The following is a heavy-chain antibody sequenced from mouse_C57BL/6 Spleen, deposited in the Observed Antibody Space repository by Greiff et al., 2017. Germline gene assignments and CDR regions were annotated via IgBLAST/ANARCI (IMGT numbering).Heavy chain of an antibody. J-gene: IGHJ2*01. D-gene: IGHD1-1*01. CDR1: GFTFSSYA. Sequence: EVQVVESGGGLVKPGGSLKLSCAASGFTFSSYAMSWVRQTPEKRLEWVATISDGGSYTYYPDNVKGRFTISRDNAKNNLYLQMSHLKSEDTAMYYCARVRDYYGSSVYYFDYWGQGTTLTVSS. V-gene: IGHV5-4*01. CDR2: ISDGGSYT. CDR3: ARVRDYYGSSVYYFDY.